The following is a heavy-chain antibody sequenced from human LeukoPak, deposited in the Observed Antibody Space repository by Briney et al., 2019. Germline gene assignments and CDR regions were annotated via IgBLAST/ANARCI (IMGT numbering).Heavy chain of an antibody. Sequence: GGSLRLSCAASGFTFSTYDFHWVRQTTGKGLEWVSATGTAGDTWYSGSVKGRFTISRENAKSSMCLQMNSLRVGDTAVYYCARQNGNGFDYWGQGTLVTVSS. D-gene: IGHD1-1*01. V-gene: IGHV3-13*01. CDR3: ARQNGNGFDY. CDR2: TGTAGDT. CDR1: GFTFSTYD. J-gene: IGHJ4*02.